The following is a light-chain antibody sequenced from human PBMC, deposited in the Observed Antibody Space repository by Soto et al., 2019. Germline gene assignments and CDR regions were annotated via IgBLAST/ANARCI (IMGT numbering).Light chain of an antibody. V-gene: IGLV2-11*01. J-gene: IGLJ3*02. CDR3: CSYAGSYNLGV. CDR1: SSDVGGYDF. CDR2: DVT. Sequence: QSALTQPRSVSGSPGQSVTISCTGTSSDVGGYDFVSWYQQHPGKAPKLMIHDVTKRPSGVPYRFSGSKSGNSASLTISWLQAEDEADYYCCSYAGSYNLGVFGGGTKITVL.